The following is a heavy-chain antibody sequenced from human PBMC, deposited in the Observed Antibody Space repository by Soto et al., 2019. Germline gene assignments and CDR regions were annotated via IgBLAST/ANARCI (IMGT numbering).Heavy chain of an antibody. V-gene: IGHV1-69*13. J-gene: IGHJ4*02. CDR2: IIPIFGTA. CDR1: GGTFSSYA. CDR3: ARHIAAAGMGY. D-gene: IGHD6-13*01. Sequence: ASVKVSCKASGGTFSSYAISWVRQAPGQGLEWMGGIIPIFGTANYAPKFQGRVTITADESTSTAYMELSSLRSEDTVVYYCARHIAAAGMGYWGQGTLVTVSS.